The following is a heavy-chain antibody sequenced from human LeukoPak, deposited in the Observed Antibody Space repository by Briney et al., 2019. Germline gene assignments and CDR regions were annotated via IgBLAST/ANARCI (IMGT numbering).Heavy chain of an antibody. CDR3: ARIVYDTTGYYNWFDP. V-gene: IGHV4-39*07. D-gene: IGHD3-22*01. Sequence: SETLSLTCTVSGGSISSSSYYWGWIRQPPGKGLEWIGSIYYSGSTYYNPSLKSRVTISVDTSKNQFSLKLSSVTAADTAVYYCARIVYDTTGYYNWFDPWGQGTLVTVSS. CDR2: IYYSGST. CDR1: GGSISSSSYY. J-gene: IGHJ5*02.